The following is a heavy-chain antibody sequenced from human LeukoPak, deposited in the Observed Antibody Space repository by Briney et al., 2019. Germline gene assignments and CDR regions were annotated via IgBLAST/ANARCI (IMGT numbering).Heavy chain of an antibody. CDR2: MNPNSGNT. Sequence: ASVTVSCKASGYTFTSYDINWVRQAPGQGLEWMGWMNPNSGNTGYAQKFQGRVTMTRNTSISTAYMELSSLRSEDTAVYYCARGPPVTTFQRWFDAWGQGTLGTVSS. CDR1: GYTFTSYD. V-gene: IGHV1-8*01. CDR3: ARGPPVTTFQRWFDA. J-gene: IGHJ5*02. D-gene: IGHD4-11*01.